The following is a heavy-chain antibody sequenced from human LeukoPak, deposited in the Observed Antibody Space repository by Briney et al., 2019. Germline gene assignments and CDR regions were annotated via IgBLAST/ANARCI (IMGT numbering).Heavy chain of an antibody. Sequence: SVKVSCKVSGYTLTELSMHWVRQAPGKGLEWMGGFDPEDGETIYAQKFQGRVTMTEDTSTDTAYMELSSLRSEDTAVYYCVTGFLEWLLYPFDYWGQGTLVTVSS. D-gene: IGHD3-3*01. CDR2: FDPEDGET. CDR3: VTGFLEWLLYPFDY. CDR1: GYTLTELS. J-gene: IGHJ4*02. V-gene: IGHV1-24*01.